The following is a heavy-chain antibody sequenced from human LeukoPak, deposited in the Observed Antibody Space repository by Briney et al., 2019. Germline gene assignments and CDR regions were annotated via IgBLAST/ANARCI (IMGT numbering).Heavy chain of an antibody. D-gene: IGHD1-26*01. J-gene: IGHJ6*02. Sequence: GGSLRLSCATSGFTFSSYSMNWVRQAPGKGLEWVSSISSSSSYIYYADSVKGRFTISRDNAKNSLYLQMNSLRAEDTAVYYCARLPEWELLRFDYYYYGMDVWGQGTTVTVSS. V-gene: IGHV3-21*01. CDR1: GFTFSSYS. CDR2: ISSSSSYI. CDR3: ARLPEWELLRFDYYYYGMDV.